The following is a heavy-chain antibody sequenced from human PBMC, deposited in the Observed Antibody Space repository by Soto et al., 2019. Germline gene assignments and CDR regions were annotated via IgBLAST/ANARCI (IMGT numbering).Heavy chain of an antibody. J-gene: IGHJ6*04. D-gene: IGHD3-22*01. CDR2: IWHDGSNN. CDR1: GFTFSSYG. CDR3: ARGGDYYDSSGYPIYYYGMDV. Sequence: QVQLVESGGGVVQPGRSLRLSCAASGFTFSSYGMHWVRQAPGKGLERVAVIWHDGSNNYYADSVKGRFTISRDNSKKTLYLQMNSLRAEDTAVYYCARGGDYYDSSGYPIYYYGMDVWGEGTTVTVSS. V-gene: IGHV3-33*01.